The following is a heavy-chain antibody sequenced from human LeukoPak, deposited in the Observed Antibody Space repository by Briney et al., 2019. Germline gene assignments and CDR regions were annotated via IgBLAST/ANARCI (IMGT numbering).Heavy chain of an antibody. Sequence: PGGSLRLSCAASGSTFSSYSMNWVRQAPGKGLEWVSSISSSSSYIYYADSVKGRFTISRDNAKNLLYLQMNSLRAEDTAVYYCARANDYGVSFDPWGQGTLVTVSS. J-gene: IGHJ5*02. D-gene: IGHD4-17*01. CDR2: ISSSSSYI. CDR3: ARANDYGVSFDP. V-gene: IGHV3-21*01. CDR1: GSTFSSYS.